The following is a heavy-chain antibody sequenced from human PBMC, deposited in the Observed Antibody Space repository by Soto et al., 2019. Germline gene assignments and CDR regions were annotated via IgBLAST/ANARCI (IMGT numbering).Heavy chain of an antibody. CDR3: ARDPYHVLMVNAPNLYGMDV. Sequence: QVQLVQSGAEVKKPGASVKVSCKASGYTFTTYDISWVRQAPGQGLEWMGRISTYNGNTNYPQRLQGRLTRTTDTSTTTAYMGLRSLRSDDTSVYYCARDPYHVLMVNAPNLYGMDVWGHGTTVTVSS. V-gene: IGHV1-18*01. J-gene: IGHJ6*02. D-gene: IGHD2-8*01. CDR1: GYTFTTYD. CDR2: ISTYNGNT.